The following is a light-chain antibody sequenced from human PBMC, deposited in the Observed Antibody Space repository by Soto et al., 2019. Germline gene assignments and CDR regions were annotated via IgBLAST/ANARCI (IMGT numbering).Light chain of an antibody. CDR2: VAS. CDR3: QQSYSTLRRT. V-gene: IGKV1-39*01. CDR1: QSISRY. Sequence: DIQMTQSPSSLSASVGDRVTITCRASQSISRYLNWYQQKPGKAPNLLIYVASSLQSEVPSRFSGSGSGTDFTLTITSLQPEDFATYYCQQSYSTLRRTFGQGTKVDIK. J-gene: IGKJ1*01.